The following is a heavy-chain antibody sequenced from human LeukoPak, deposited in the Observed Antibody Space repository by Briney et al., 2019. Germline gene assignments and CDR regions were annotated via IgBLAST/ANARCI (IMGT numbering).Heavy chain of an antibody. D-gene: IGHD3-22*01. J-gene: IGHJ5*02. Sequence: SETLSLTCAVYGGSFSHYYWSWIRQPPGKGLEWIGEINHSGSTNYNPSLKSRVTISVDTSKNQFSLKLSSVTAADTAVYYCARGRRTMIGACWFDPWGQGTLVTVSS. V-gene: IGHV4-34*01. CDR3: ARGRRTMIGACWFDP. CDR2: INHSGST. CDR1: GGSFSHYY.